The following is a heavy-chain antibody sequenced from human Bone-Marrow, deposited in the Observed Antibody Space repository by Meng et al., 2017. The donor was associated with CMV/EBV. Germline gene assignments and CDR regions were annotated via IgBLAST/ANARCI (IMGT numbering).Heavy chain of an antibody. CDR3: ARDSKAAVGWFDP. J-gene: IGHJ5*02. CDR1: GGSISSYY. D-gene: IGHD6-13*01. CDR2: IYYSGST. Sequence: GSLRLSCTVSGGSISSYYWSWIRQPPGKGLEWIGYIYYSGSTNYNPSLKSRVTISVDTSKNQFSLKLSSVTAADTAVYYCARDSKAAVGWFDPWGQGTLVTVSS. V-gene: IGHV4-59*01.